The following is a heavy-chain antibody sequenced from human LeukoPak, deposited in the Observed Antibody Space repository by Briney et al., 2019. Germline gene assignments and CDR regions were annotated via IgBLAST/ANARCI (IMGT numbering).Heavy chain of an antibody. J-gene: IGHJ4*02. Sequence: ASVKVSCKASGYTFTSYGISWVRQAPGQGLEWMGWISAYNGNTNYAQKLQGRVTMTEDTSTDTAYMELSSLRSEDTAVYYCATEIRDGSGSYYQDYWGQGTLVTVSS. CDR1: GYTFTSYG. D-gene: IGHD3-10*01. CDR3: ATEIRDGSGSYYQDY. V-gene: IGHV1-18*01. CDR2: ISAYNGNT.